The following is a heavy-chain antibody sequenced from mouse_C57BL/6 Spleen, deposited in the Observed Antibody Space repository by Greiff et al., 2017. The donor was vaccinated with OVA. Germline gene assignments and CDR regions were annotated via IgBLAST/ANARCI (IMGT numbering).Heavy chain of an antibody. V-gene: IGHV5-17*01. J-gene: IGHJ4*01. CDR3: ARRATVVEDAMDY. CDR2: ISSGSSTI. Sequence: EVQLVESGGGLVKPGGSLKLSCAASGFTFSDYGMHWVRQAPEKGLEWVAYISSGSSTIYYADTVKGRFTISRDNAKNTLFLQMTRLRSEDTAMYYCARRATVVEDAMDYWGQGTSVTVSS. CDR1: GFTFSDYG. D-gene: IGHD1-1*01.